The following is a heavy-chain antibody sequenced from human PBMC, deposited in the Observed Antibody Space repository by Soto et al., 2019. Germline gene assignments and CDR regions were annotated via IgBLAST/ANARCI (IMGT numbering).Heavy chain of an antibody. CDR2: MNPNSGNT. J-gene: IGHJ4*02. CDR1: GYTFTSYD. Sequence: ASVKVSCKASGYTFTSYDINWVRQATGQGLEWMGWMNPNSGNTGYAQKFQGRVTMTRNTSISTAYMELSSLRSEDTAVYYCARGKWSGRFGELYYFDYWGQGTLVTVSS. V-gene: IGHV1-8*02. CDR3: ARGKWSGRFGELYYFDY. D-gene: IGHD3-10*01.